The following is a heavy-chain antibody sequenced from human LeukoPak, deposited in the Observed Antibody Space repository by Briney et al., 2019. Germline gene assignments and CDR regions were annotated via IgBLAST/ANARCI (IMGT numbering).Heavy chain of an antibody. Sequence: GESLKISCEGSGYSFTSYWISWVRQMPGKGVEWMGRIDPSDSYTNYSPSFQGHVTISADKSISTAYLQWSSLKASDTAMYYCAGSGESGWLGKSDYWGQGTLVTVSS. V-gene: IGHV5-10-1*01. CDR2: IDPSDSYT. J-gene: IGHJ4*02. D-gene: IGHD6-19*01. CDR1: GYSFTSYW. CDR3: AGSGESGWLGKSDY.